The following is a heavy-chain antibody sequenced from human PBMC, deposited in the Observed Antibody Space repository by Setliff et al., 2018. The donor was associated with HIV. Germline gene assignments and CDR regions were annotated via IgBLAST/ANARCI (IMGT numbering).Heavy chain of an antibody. V-gene: IGHV1-3*01. J-gene: IGHJ3*02. CDR3: AREGQWLDMGDAFDI. CDR2: INADNGNT. CDR1: GYTFTSYV. D-gene: IGHD6-19*01. Sequence: ASVKVSCKASGYTFTSYVMHWVRQAPGQSLEWMGWINADNGNTKYSQKFQGRVTITRDTSASTAYVEMSSLRSEDTALYYCAREGQWLDMGDAFDIWGQGTMVTVSS.